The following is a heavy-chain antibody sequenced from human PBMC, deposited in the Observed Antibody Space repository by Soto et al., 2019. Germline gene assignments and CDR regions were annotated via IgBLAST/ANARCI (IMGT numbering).Heavy chain of an antibody. D-gene: IGHD3-22*01. Sequence: SGPTLVNPTQTLTLTCALSGFSHTTFGVGVGWIRQPPGKALEWLALIYWDDVKRYSPSLKSRLTITRDTSTNQVVLTMSTVDPVDTDTYFCAHYLSFYYENDGYYFPTNVFDFWGQGTVVTV. V-gene: IGHV2-5*02. CDR1: GFSHTTFGVG. CDR3: AHYLSFYYENDGYYFPTNVFDF. J-gene: IGHJ3*01. CDR2: IYWDDVK.